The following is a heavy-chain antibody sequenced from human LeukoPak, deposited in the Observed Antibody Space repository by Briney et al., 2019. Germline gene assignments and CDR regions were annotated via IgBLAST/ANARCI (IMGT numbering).Heavy chain of an antibody. V-gene: IGHV3-33*01. Sequence: GGSLRLSCAASGFTFSSYGMHWVRQAPGKGLEWVAVIWYDGSNKYYADSVKGRFTISRDNANNSLYLQMDSLRAEDTAVYYCVRDEQYTVVIKDWGQGTLVTVSS. CDR2: IWYDGSNK. J-gene: IGHJ4*02. CDR1: GFTFSSYG. CDR3: VRDEQYTVVIKD. D-gene: IGHD4-23*01.